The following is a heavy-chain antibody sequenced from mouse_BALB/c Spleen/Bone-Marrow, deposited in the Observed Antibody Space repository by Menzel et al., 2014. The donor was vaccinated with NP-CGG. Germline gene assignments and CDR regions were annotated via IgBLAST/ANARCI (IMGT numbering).Heavy chain of an antibody. J-gene: IGHJ1*01. Sequence: VQLQQSGADLVKPGASVELSCTASGFNIKDNYIHWVMQRPEQGLAWIGRIDAASGDTKFDPKFQGKGTITADTSSNIAYLKVNSLPSDDTAVYYCARVNPWYFDVWGAGTTVTVSS. V-gene: IGHV14-3*02. CDR3: ARVNPWYFDV. D-gene: IGHD2-2*01. CDR2: IDAASGDT. CDR1: GFNIKDNY.